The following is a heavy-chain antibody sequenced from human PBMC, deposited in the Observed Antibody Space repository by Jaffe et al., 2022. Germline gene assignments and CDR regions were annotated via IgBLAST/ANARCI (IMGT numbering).Heavy chain of an antibody. D-gene: IGHD3-9*01. J-gene: IGHJ4*02. CDR1: GESLRNYY. V-gene: IGHV4-59*01. Sequence: QVQLQESGPGLLKPSETLSLACTVSGESLRNYYWSWIRQSPGKGLEWIGNIYYSGSTNYNPSLKSRLSMSINTSKSQFSLNLTSVTAADTAVYYCARGHRSYTGYEIFRYWSQGTLVTVSS. CDR2: IYYSGST. CDR3: ARGHRSYTGYEIFRY.